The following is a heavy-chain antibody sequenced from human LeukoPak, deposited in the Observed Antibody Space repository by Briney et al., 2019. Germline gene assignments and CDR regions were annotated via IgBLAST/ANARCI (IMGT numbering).Heavy chain of an antibody. J-gene: IGHJ4*02. CDR2: IYPGDSDT. Sequence: ESLKISRKGSGYSFTSYWIGWVRQMPGKGLEWMGVIYPGDSDTRYSPSFQGQVTISGDTSIKTAYLQWSSLKASDSAMYYCARGRVGTTPGLDYWGQGTLVSVSS. CDR1: GYSFTSYW. V-gene: IGHV5-51*01. D-gene: IGHD1-26*01. CDR3: ARGRVGTTPGLDY.